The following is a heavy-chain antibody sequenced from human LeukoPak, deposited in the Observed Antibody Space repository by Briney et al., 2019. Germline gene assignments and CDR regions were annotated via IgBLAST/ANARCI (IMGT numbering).Heavy chain of an antibody. CDR3: ARDPRGGTLDY. CDR2: INSDGSNT. D-gene: IGHD3-10*01. CDR1: GFSFNTYW. J-gene: IGHJ4*02. Sequence: GGSLRLSCAASGFSFNTYWMHCVRQAPGKGLVWVSRINSDGSNTNYADSVKGRFTISRDNAKNTLSLKMNSLRAEDTAVYYCARDPRGGTLDYWGQGTLVTVSS. V-gene: IGHV3-74*01.